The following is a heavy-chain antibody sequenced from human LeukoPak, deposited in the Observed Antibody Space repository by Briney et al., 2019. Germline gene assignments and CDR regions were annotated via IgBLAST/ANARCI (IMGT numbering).Heavy chain of an antibody. Sequence: GGSLRLSCAASGFTFDDYAMHWVRQAPGKGLEWVSLISWDGGSTYYADSVKGRFTISRDNSKNSLYLQKNSLRAEDTAVYYCARSPKGFGELDPWGQGTLVTVSS. J-gene: IGHJ5*02. CDR1: GFTFDDYA. CDR2: ISWDGGST. V-gene: IGHV3-43D*03. D-gene: IGHD3-10*01. CDR3: ARSPKGFGELDP.